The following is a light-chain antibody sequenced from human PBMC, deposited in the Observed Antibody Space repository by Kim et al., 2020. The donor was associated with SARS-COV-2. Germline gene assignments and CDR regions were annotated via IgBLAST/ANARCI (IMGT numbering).Light chain of an antibody. J-gene: IGKJ1*01. V-gene: IGKV1-8*01. CDR1: QGISSY. CDR3: QQYYSYPPT. CDR2: AAS. Sequence: ASTGDRVTITCRASQGISSYLAWYQQKPGKAPKLLIYAASTLQSGVPSRFSGSGSGTDFILTISCLQSEDFATYYCQQYYSYPPTFGQGTKVDIK.